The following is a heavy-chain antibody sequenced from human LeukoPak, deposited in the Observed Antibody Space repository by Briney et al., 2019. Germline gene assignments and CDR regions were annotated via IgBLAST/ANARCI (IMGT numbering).Heavy chain of an antibody. CDR3: ARAAAVTGAFRDNWFDP. CDR2: TSNDGRKE. J-gene: IGHJ5*02. V-gene: IGHV3-30*03. CDR1: GFTFSRYS. Sequence: GGSLRLSCEASGFTFSRYSMNWVRQAPGKGLEWVAVTSNDGRKEIYADSVKGRFTISRDNSKNTLYLQMNSLRAEDTAVYYCARAAAVTGAFRDNWFDPWGQGTLVTVSS. D-gene: IGHD6-19*01.